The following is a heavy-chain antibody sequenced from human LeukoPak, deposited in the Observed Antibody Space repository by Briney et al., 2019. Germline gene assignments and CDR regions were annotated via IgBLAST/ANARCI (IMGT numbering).Heavy chain of an antibody. D-gene: IGHD3-22*01. J-gene: IGHJ4*02. CDR3: ARGHDRTADY. Sequence: ASVKVSCKSSGYTFSGSYMRWVRHAPGQGLEWMGWINPDTGGTNYAQKFQGRVTMTRDTSISTAYMELSRLKSDDTAVYYCARGHDRTADYWGQGTLVTVSS. CDR2: INPDTGGT. V-gene: IGHV1-2*02. CDR1: GYTFSGSY.